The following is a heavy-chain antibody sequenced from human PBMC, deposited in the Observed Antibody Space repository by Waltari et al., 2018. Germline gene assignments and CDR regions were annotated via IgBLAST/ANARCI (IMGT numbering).Heavy chain of an antibody. V-gene: IGHV4-39*01. CDR1: GVSITSNRHY. J-gene: IGHJ3*01. CDR3: ATYIGASVGTAAFDV. D-gene: IGHD1-1*01. CDR2: MSYTEAT. Sequence: QLQLQESGPGLVKPSETLSLTCSVSGVSITSNRHYWGWIRQPPGQGLEWRGTMSYTEATYSSPSLGSRVTVSRDTSKNQLSLKLVSVTAADTAVYYCATYIGASVGTAAFDVWGQGTMVAVSS.